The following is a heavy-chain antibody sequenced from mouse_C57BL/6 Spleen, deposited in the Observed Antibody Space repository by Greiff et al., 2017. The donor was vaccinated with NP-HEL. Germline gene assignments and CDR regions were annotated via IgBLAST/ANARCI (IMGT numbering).Heavy chain of an antibody. Sequence: EVKVVESGGGLVKPGGSLKLSCAASGFTFSSYTMSWVRQTPEKRLEWVATISGGGGNTYYPDSVKGRFTISRDNAKNTLYLQMSSLRSEDTALYYCARRWNGYSFDYWGQGTTLTVSS. D-gene: IGHD2-3*01. V-gene: IGHV5-9*01. J-gene: IGHJ2*01. CDR2: ISGGGGNT. CDR3: ARRWNGYSFDY. CDR1: GFTFSSYT.